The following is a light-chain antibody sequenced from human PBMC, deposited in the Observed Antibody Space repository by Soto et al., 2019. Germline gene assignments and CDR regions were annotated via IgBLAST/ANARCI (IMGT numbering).Light chain of an antibody. Sequence: QSALTQPASVSGSPGQSITISCTGTSSDVGGYNYVSWYQQHPGKAPKLVIFDVSDRPSGVSNRFSGSKSGNTASLTISGLQAEDEADYYCSAYTISSTRVFGTGTKLTVL. CDR1: SSDVGGYNY. CDR2: DVS. V-gene: IGLV2-14*01. J-gene: IGLJ1*01. CDR3: SAYTISSTRV.